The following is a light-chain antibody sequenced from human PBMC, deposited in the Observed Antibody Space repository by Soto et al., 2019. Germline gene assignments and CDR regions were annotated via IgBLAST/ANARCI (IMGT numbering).Light chain of an antibody. CDR2: GAF. Sequence: EIVLTQSPAILSLFPGERANLSCRPSETVNSAYLAWYQQRPGQAPRLLMYGAFNRSRGIPDRFSGSGSWADFTLTINRPQPTDFAVYYCHQYNRSPDTFGQGTKVEIK. J-gene: IGKJ1*01. CDR3: HQYNRSPDT. CDR1: ETVNSAY. V-gene: IGKV3-20*01.